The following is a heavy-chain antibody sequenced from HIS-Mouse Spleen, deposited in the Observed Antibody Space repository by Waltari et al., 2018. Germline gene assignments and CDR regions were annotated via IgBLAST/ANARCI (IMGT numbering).Heavy chain of an antibody. D-gene: IGHD5-12*01. CDR1: GFTFSSYG. CDR3: AKDLARKDSGYDAFDI. CDR2: IWYDGSNK. Sequence: QVHLVESGGGVVQPGSSLRLSCSASGFTFSSYGLQWVRQAPGKGLGWVAVIWYDGSNKYYADSVKGRFTISRDNSKNTLYLQMNSLRAEDTAVYYCAKDLARKDSGYDAFDIWGQGTMVTVSS. V-gene: IGHV3-33*06. J-gene: IGHJ3*02.